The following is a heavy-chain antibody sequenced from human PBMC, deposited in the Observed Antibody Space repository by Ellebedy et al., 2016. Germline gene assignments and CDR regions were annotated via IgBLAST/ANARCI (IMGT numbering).Heavy chain of an antibody. J-gene: IGHJ3*01. CDR3: AMWDETKRGFAV. D-gene: IGHD1-26*01. Sequence: SETLSLTCTVSGGSISTYYWSWIRQPPGKGLEWLGSIYHTETTYYNPSLRSRVTISVDAPKNQFALKMTSVTATDTALYYCAMWDETKRGFAVWGRGTMVTVSS. CDR2: IYHTETT. V-gene: IGHV4-59*08. CDR1: GGSISTYY.